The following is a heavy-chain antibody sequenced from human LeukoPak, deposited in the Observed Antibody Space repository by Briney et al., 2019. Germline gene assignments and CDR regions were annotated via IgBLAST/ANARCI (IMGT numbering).Heavy chain of an antibody. CDR1: GGSITSYY. D-gene: IGHD6-13*01. CDR2: IYYSGST. CDR3: AGLGIDAFDI. J-gene: IGHJ3*02. Sequence: SETLSLTCTVSGGSITSYYWSWIRQPPGKGLEWIGYIYYSGSTNYNPSLKSRVTISVDTSKNQFSLKLSSVTAADTAVYYCAGLGIDAFDIWGQGTMVTVSS. V-gene: IGHV4-59*01.